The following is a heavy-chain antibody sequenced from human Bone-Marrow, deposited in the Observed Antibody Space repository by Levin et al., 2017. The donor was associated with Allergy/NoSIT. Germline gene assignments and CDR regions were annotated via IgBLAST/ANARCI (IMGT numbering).Heavy chain of an antibody. Sequence: GGSLRLSCAASGFTFNSYALSWVRQAPGKELEWVSAISGSGSSTYYADSVKGRFTISRDNSKTTLYLQMNSLRAEDTAVYYCAKGAGWVAGAVALIWGQGTLVTVSS. V-gene: IGHV3-23*01. CDR3: AKGAGWVAGAVALI. D-gene: IGHD6-19*01. CDR1: GFTFNSYA. CDR2: ISGSGSST. J-gene: IGHJ4*02.